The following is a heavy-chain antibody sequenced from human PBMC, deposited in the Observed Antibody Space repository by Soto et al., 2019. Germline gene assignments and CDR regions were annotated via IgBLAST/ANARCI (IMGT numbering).Heavy chain of an antibody. Sequence: QVQLVQSGAEVKKPGASVKVSCKASGYTFTTHGISWVRQVPGQGLEWMGWVRGDNGHTNYAQSLQGRATMTTDTSTNTAYMELRSLRSDDPAVYYCARDLGYCRSGTCYREWFDPWGQGTLVTVSS. D-gene: IGHD2-15*01. CDR2: VRGDNGHT. J-gene: IGHJ5*02. V-gene: IGHV1-18*01. CDR1: GYTFTTHG. CDR3: ARDLGYCRSGTCYREWFDP.